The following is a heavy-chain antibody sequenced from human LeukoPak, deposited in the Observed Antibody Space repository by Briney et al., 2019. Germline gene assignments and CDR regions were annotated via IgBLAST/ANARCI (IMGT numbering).Heavy chain of an antibody. D-gene: IGHD6-13*01. CDR1: GGSISSYY. V-gene: IGHV4-59*01. Sequence: SETLSLTCTVSGGSISSYYWSWIRQPPGKGLEWIGYIYYSGSTNYNPSLKSRVTISVDTSKNQFSLKLSSVTAADTAVYYCARVSAAGRVGYWGQGTLVTVSS. CDR3: ARVSAAGRVGY. J-gene: IGHJ4*02. CDR2: IYYSGST.